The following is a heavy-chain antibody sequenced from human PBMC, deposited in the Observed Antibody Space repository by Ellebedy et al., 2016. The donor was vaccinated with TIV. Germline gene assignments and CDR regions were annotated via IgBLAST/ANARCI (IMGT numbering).Heavy chain of an antibody. V-gene: IGHV5-51*01. D-gene: IGHD5-18*01. CDR3: ARVGYTYGYFDS. CDR1: GYTFTDYW. CDR2: INPADSET. Sequence: GESLKISCKVSGYTFTDYWIGWVRQMAGKGLEYMGIINPADSETRYSPSFQGQVTISADKSINTAYLQWSSLKASDTAIYYCARVGYTYGYFDSWGQGSLVTVSS. J-gene: IGHJ4*02.